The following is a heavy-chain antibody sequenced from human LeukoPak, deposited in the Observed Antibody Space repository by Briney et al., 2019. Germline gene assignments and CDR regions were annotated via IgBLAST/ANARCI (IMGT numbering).Heavy chain of an antibody. CDR3: VRDSNYYAMDV. V-gene: IGHV3-13*01. D-gene: IGHD2-8*01. Sequence: PGGSLRLSCAASGFTFRAYDMHWVRHTAGKGLEWVSGIGPDGDTYYADSVKGRFTISRENGENSVHLQMNSLRAGDTAVYYCVRDSNYYAMDVWGQGTTVTVSS. J-gene: IGHJ6*02. CDR1: GFTFRAYD. CDR2: IGPDGDT.